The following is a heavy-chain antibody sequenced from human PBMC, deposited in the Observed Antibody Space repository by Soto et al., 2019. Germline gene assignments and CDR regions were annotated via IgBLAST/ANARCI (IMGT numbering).Heavy chain of an antibody. D-gene: IGHD2-8*02. J-gene: IGHJ4*02. CDR2: ISRDGNTK. CDR1: GFTVSTHG. V-gene: IGHV3-30*03. Sequence: QMQLVESGGGVVQPGRSLRLSCAVSGFTVSTHGMHWVRQAPGKGLEWVAVISRDGNTKYYADSVKGRFTISRDNSRNTLFLEMYSLRGDDMAVYYCTGEVASGYWGQGTLVTVSS. CDR3: TGEVASGY.